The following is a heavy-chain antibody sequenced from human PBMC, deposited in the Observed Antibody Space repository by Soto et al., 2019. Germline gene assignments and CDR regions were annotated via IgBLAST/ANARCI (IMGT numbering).Heavy chain of an antibody. Sequence: QVQLVESWGGVVQPGRSLRLSCAASGFTFSSYAMHWVRQAPGKGLEWVAVISYDGSNKYYADSVKGRFTISRDNSKNTLYLQMNSLRAEDTAVYYCARERTNLRTGTTLVYWGQGTLVTVSS. J-gene: IGHJ4*02. D-gene: IGHD1-7*01. CDR3: ARERTNLRTGTTLVY. CDR1: GFTFSSYA. V-gene: IGHV3-30-3*01. CDR2: ISYDGSNK.